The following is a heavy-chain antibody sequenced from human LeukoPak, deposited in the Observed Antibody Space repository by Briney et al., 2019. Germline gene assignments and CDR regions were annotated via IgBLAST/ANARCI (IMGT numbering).Heavy chain of an antibody. CDR1: GFTFSTYG. CDR3: ARALNWNREATFDY. J-gene: IGHJ4*02. CDR2: KSYDGSNK. D-gene: IGHD1-1*01. Sequence: GGSLRLSCAASGFTFSTYGMHWVRQAPGKGLECVAVKSYDGSNKYSADSVKGRFTISRDNSKNTLYLQMNSLRAEDTAVYYCARALNWNREATFDYWGQGTLVTVSS. V-gene: IGHV3-30*03.